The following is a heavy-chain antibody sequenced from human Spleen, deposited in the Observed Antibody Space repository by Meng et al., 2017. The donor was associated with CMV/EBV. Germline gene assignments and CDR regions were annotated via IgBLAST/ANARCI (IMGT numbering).Heavy chain of an antibody. CDR2: ISYDGSNK. J-gene: IGHJ6*02. Sequence: GESLKISCAASGFTFSSYAMHWVRQAPGKGLEWVAVISYDGSNKYYADSVKGRFTISRDNSKNTLYLQMSSLRGEDTAVYFCARTSNPGSMYYGMDVWGQGTTVTVSS. D-gene: IGHD2/OR15-2a*01. CDR3: ARTSNPGSMYYGMDV. V-gene: IGHV3-30*04. CDR1: GFTFSSYA.